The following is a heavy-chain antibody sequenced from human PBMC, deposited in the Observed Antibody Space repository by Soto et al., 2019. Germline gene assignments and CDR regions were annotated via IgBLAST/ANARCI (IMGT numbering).Heavy chain of an antibody. V-gene: IGHV4-59*08. J-gene: IGHJ4*02. CDR3: ARYNSGWKGFDY. D-gene: IGHD6-19*01. CDR1: GGSISSYY. CDR2: IYYTGST. Sequence: WETLSLTCTVSGGSISSYYWSWILQPPGKGLEWIGYIYYTGSTNYNPSLKSRVTISVDTSKNQFSLKLNSVTAADTAVYYCARYNSGWKGFDYWGQGTLVTVSS.